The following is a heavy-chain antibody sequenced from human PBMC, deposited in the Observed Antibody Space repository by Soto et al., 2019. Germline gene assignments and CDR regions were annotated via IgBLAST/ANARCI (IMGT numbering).Heavy chain of an antibody. J-gene: IGHJ4*02. CDR2: ISGSGGST. CDR3: AKDSRSSYYDYVWGSYLPNY. V-gene: IGHV3-23*01. CDR1: GFTFISYA. D-gene: IGHD3-16*02. Sequence: GGSLRLSCAASGFTFISYAMSWVRQAPGKGLEWVSAISGSGGSTYYADSVKGRFTISRDNSKNTLYLQMNSLRAEDTAVYYCAKDSRSSYYDYVWGSYLPNYWGQGTLVTVSS.